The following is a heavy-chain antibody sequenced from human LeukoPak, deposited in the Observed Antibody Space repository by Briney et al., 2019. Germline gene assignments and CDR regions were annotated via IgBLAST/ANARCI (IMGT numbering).Heavy chain of an antibody. CDR2: ISDSGHST. V-gene: IGHV3-23*01. Sequence: GGSLRLSCAASGFTLSSYGMSWVRQAPGKGLEWVSGISDSGHSTYFADSVKGRFTISRDNSKNTLYLQMNSLRAEDTAMYYCAKDFIRAFDIWGQGTMITVSS. CDR1: GFTLSSYG. D-gene: IGHD2-21*01. CDR3: AKDFIRAFDI. J-gene: IGHJ3*02.